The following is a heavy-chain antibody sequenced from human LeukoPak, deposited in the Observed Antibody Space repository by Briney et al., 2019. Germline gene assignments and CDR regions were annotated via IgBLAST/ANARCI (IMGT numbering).Heavy chain of an antibody. Sequence: SETLSLTCAVYGGSFSGYYWSWIRQPAGKGLEWIGRIYTSGSTNYNPSLKSRVTMSVDTSKNQFSLKLSSVTAADTAVYYCARVWYAGYSSGWYVDYFDYWGQGTLVTVSS. CDR1: GGSFSGYY. V-gene: IGHV4-59*10. J-gene: IGHJ4*02. D-gene: IGHD6-19*01. CDR3: ARVWYAGYSSGWYVDYFDY. CDR2: IYTSGST.